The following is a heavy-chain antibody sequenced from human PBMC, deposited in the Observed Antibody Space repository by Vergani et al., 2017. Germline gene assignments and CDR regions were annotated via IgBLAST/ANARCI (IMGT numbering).Heavy chain of an antibody. V-gene: IGHV3-48*03. CDR3: ARDRGGVTATAAVDY. CDR2: INSSGSNI. D-gene: IGHD2-21*02. CDR1: GFTFSSYV. J-gene: IGHJ4*02. Sequence: EVQLVESGGGMVQPGGSLRLSCAASGFTFSSYVMYWVRQAPGKGLEWVSYINSSGSNIYYADCVKGRFTMTSENAKKSLYMQMNSLRAEDTAVYYCARDRGGVTATAAVDYWGQGTLVTVSS.